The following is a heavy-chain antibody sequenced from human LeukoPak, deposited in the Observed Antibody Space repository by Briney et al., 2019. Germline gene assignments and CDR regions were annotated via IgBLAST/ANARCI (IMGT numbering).Heavy chain of an antibody. J-gene: IGHJ4*02. D-gene: IGHD6-19*01. Sequence: GGSLRLSCAASGFTFSSYWMSWVRQAPGKGREWVANIKQDGSEKYYVDSVKGRFTISRDNAKNLLYLQMNSLRAEDTAVYYCARACSSGWPDYFDYWGQGTLVTVSS. CDR3: ARACSSGWPDYFDY. CDR2: IKQDGSEK. V-gene: IGHV3-7*01. CDR1: GFTFSSYW.